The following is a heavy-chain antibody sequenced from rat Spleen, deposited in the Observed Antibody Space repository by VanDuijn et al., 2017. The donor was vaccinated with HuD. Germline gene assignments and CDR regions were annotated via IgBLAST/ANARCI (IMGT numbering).Heavy chain of an antibody. D-gene: IGHD1-12*02. CDR1: AYSITSSYS. V-gene: IGHV3-3*01. J-gene: IGHJ2*01. Sequence: VQLQESGPGLVKPSQSLSLTCSVAAYSITSSYSWSWIRQFPGNKLEWMGYINSAGSSNYNPSLKSPISITRDTSKNQFFLQVNSVTTEDTATYYCARAYYDGSYYDYWGQGVMVTVSS. CDR2: INSAGSS. CDR3: ARAYYDGSYYDY.